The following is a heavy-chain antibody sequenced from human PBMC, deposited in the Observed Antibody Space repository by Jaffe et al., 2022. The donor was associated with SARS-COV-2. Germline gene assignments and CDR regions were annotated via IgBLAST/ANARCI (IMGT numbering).Heavy chain of an antibody. D-gene: IGHD2-15*01. J-gene: IGHJ3*02. CDR2: FDPEDGET. CDR3: ATKDTYCSGGSCTKRFPWDPAAFDI. V-gene: IGHV1-24*01. Sequence: QVQLVQSGAEVKKPGASVKVSCKVSGYTLTELSMHWVRQAPGKGLEWMGGFDPEDGETIYAQKFQGRVTMTEDTSTDTAYMELSSLRSEDTAVYYCATKDTYCSGGSCTKRFPWDPAAFDIWGQGTMVTVSS. CDR1: GYTLTELS.